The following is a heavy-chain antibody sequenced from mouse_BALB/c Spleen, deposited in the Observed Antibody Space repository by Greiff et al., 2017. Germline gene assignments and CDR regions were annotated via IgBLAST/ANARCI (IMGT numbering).Heavy chain of an antibody. CDR2: IYPGDGDT. CDR3: ARGGTVPLFDY. J-gene: IGHJ2*01. CDR1: GYAFSSSW. V-gene: IGHV1-82*01. Sequence: QVQLQQSGPELVKPGASVKISCKASGYAFSSSWMNWVKQRPGQGLEWIGRIYPGDGDTNYNGKFKGKATLTADKSSSTAYMQLSSLTSVDSAVYFCARGGTVPLFDYWGQGTTLTVSS. D-gene: IGHD1-1*01.